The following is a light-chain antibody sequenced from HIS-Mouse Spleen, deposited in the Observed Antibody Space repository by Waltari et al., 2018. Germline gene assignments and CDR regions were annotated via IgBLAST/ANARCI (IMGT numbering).Light chain of an antibody. J-gene: IGLJ3*02. CDR3: AAWDDSLNVWV. V-gene: IGLV1-44*01. Sequence: QSVLTQPPSASGTPGQRVTISCSGSSSNIGSNTVNWSQQLPGTAPKLRLYRNNRRPSGVPARFSGSKSGTSASLAIRGLQSEDEADYYCAAWDDSLNVWVFGGGTKLTVL. CDR2: RNN. CDR1: SSNIGSNT.